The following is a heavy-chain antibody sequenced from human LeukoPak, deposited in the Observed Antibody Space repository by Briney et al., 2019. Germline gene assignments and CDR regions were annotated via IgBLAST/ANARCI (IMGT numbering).Heavy chain of an antibody. J-gene: IGHJ4*02. CDR1: GYTFIGYY. CDR3: ARDSELLWFGEFGDY. Sequence: ASVKVSCKASGYTFIGYYMHWVRQAPGQGLEWMGWINPNSGGTNYAQKFQGRVTMTRDTSISTAYMELSRLRSDDTAVYYCARDSELLWFGEFGDYWGQGTLVTVSS. CDR2: INPNSGGT. V-gene: IGHV1-2*02. D-gene: IGHD3-10*01.